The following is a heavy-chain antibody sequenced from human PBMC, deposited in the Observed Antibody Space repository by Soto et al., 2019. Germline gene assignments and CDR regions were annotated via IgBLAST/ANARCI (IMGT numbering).Heavy chain of an antibody. V-gene: IGHV4-59*01. D-gene: IGHD4-17*01. Sequence: QVQLQESGPGLVKPSETLSLTCTVSGGSISSYYWSWIRQPPGKGLEWIGYIYYSGSTNYNPSLKSRVTISVDTSKNQFSLKLSSVTAADTAVYYCARSDYGDYSWGRYFDLWGRGTLVTVSS. J-gene: IGHJ2*01. CDR1: GGSISSYY. CDR2: IYYSGST. CDR3: ARSDYGDYSWGRYFDL.